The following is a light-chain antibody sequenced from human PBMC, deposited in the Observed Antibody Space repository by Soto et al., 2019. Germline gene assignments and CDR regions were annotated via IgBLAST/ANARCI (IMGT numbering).Light chain of an antibody. V-gene: IGKV1-39*01. J-gene: IGKJ1*01. CDR2: DSS. CDR1: QSISTY. Sequence: DIQMTQSPSSLSASVGDRVTITCRASQSISTYINWYQQKPGKAPKFLIYDSSSLQSGVPSRFSGSGSGTDFTLTIIGLQPEDFATYYCQQSYSAPKTFGQGTKVEIK. CDR3: QQSYSAPKT.